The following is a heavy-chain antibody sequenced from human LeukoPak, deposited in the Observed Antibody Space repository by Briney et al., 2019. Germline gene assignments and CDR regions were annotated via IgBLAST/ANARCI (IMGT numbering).Heavy chain of an antibody. Sequence: ASVKVSCKASGYTFTSYGISWVRQAPGQGLEWMGWISAYNGNTNYAQKLQGRVTMTTDTSTSTAYMELRSLRSDDTAVYYCARGHDMVRGVIIRYNWFDPWGQGTLVTVSS. CDR2: ISAYNGNT. D-gene: IGHD3-10*01. CDR3: ARGHDMVRGVIIRYNWFDP. CDR1: GYTFTSYG. V-gene: IGHV1-18*04. J-gene: IGHJ5*02.